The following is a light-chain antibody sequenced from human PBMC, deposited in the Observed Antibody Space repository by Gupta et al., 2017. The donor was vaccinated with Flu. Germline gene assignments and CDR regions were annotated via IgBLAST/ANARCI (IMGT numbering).Light chain of an antibody. J-gene: IGKJ2*01. CDR3: QQSYSTPST. Sequence: DIQMTQSPSSLSASVGDRVTSTCRSSQRISSYLNWYQQKPGKAPKLLIYAASSLQSGVPSRFSGSGSGTDFTLTISSLPPEDFATYYCQQSYSTPSTFGQGTKMDIK. CDR2: AAS. V-gene: IGKV1-39*01. CDR1: QRISSY.